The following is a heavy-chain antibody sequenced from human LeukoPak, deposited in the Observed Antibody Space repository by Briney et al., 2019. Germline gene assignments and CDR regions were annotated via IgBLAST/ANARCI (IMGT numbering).Heavy chain of an antibody. J-gene: IGHJ2*01. V-gene: IGHV4-59*01. CDR2: IYYSGST. D-gene: IGHD5-24*01. CDR1: GGSISAYS. CDR3: ARGANREALWYFDL. Sequence: SETLSLTCTVSGGSISAYSWSWIRQPSGKGLEWIGHIYYSGSTNYNPSLKTRVTISVDTSKNQFSLKLSSVTAADTAVYYCARGANREALWYFDLWGRGTLVTVSS.